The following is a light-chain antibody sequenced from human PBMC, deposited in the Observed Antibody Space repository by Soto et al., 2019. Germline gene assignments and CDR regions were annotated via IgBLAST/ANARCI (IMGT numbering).Light chain of an antibody. CDR3: QQSYSTPWT. CDR2: SAS. J-gene: IGKJ1*01. V-gene: IGKV1-39*01. CDR1: QGISSY. Sequence: IQLTQSPSSLSASVGDIVTITCRASQGISSYLAWYQQKPGKAPKLLVYSASSLQSGVPSRFSGSGAGTDFTLTISSLQPEDFATYYCQQSYSTPWTCGQGTKVDI.